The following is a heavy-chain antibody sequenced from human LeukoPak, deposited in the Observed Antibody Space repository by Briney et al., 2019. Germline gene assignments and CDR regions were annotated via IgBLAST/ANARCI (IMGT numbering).Heavy chain of an antibody. D-gene: IGHD3-22*01. CDR2: IYCSGST. CDR1: GGSISSYY. Sequence: SETLSLTCTVSGGSISSYYWNWIRQPPGKGLEWIGYIYCSGSTNYNPSLKSRVTISVDTSKNQFSLKLSSVTAADTAVYYCARASDSSGYFQAFDIWGQGTMVTVSS. J-gene: IGHJ3*02. CDR3: ARASDSSGYFQAFDI. V-gene: IGHV4-59*01.